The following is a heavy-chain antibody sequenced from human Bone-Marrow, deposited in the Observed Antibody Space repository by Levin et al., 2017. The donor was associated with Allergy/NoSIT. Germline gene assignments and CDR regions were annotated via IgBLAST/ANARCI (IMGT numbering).Heavy chain of an antibody. CDR1: GYTFTGYY. V-gene: IGHV1-2*02. CDR2: INPKSGAT. J-gene: IGHJ5*02. Sequence: GESLKISCKASGYTFTGYYMHWVRQAPGQGLEWMGWINPKSGATNYPQKFQGRVTMTRDTSISTAYMELSRLRSDDTAVYYCARDRPISGLSPEFDPWGQGTLVTVSS. CDR3: ARDRPISGLSPEFDP. D-gene: IGHD3-3*01.